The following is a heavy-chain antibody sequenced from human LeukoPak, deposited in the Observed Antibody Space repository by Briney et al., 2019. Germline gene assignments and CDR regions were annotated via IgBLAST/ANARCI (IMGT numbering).Heavy chain of an antibody. J-gene: IGHJ4*02. D-gene: IGHD3-22*01. CDR1: GFIFSNYP. V-gene: IGHV3-30-3*01. CDR3: ARNDPDSSED. Sequence: GGSLRLSCAASGFIFSNYPMHWVRQAPGKGLEWVAVISADGNDEHYADSAEGRFTLSRDNAKSTAYLQMNSLRSEDTAVYYCARNDPDSSEDWGQGTLVTVSS. CDR2: ISADGNDE.